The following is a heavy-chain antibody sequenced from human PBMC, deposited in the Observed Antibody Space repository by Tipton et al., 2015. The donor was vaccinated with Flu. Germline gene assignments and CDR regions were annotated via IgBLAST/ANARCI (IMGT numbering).Heavy chain of an antibody. CDR2: INHSGST. J-gene: IGHJ3*02. CDR3: AGDRQITMIGRDAFDI. D-gene: IGHD3-22*01. CDR1: GGSFSGYY. V-gene: IGHV4-34*01. Sequence: TLSLTCAVYGGSFSGYYWSWIRQPPGKGLEWIGEINHSGSTNYNPSLKSRVTISVDTSKNQFSLKLSSVTAADAAVYYCAGDRQITMIGRDAFDIWGQGTMVTVSS.